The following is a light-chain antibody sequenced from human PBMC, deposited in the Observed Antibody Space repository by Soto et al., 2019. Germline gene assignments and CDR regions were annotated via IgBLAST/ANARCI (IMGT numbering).Light chain of an antibody. CDR1: QSVSSSH. J-gene: IGKJ1*01. Sequence: IVMTPSPATLSLSPGERATHCCRASQSVSSSHVAWYQQKPGQAPRLATYGASSSATGIPDRFSGSGSGADFTLTISRLEPEVVAVYCCQQYGSSPTTFGQGTKVDIK. CDR3: QQYGSSPTT. CDR2: GAS. V-gene: IGKV3-20*01.